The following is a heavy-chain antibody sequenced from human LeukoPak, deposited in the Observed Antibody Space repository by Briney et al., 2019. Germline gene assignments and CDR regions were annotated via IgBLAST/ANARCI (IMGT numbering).Heavy chain of an antibody. CDR3: ARVHGVNPAITGYFDL. CDR1: GGSFSGYY. D-gene: IGHD5-12*01. Sequence: SETLSLTCAAYGGSFSGYYWSWIRQPPGKGLEWIGEINHSGSTNYNPSLKSRVTISVDTSKNQFSLKLSSVTAADTAVYYCARVHGVNPAITGYFDLWGRGTLVTVSS. CDR2: INHSGST. J-gene: IGHJ2*01. V-gene: IGHV4-34*01.